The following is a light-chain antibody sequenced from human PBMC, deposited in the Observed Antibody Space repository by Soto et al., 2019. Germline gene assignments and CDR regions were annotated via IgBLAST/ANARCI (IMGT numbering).Light chain of an antibody. CDR1: QSISGW. J-gene: IGKJ1*01. V-gene: IGKV1-5*03. Sequence: DIQMTQSPSTLSASVGDRVTITCRASQSISGWLAWYQQKPGKAPKLLIYKASSLEGEVPSRFSGSGSGTEFTLTISSLQPDDFATYYCQQYDRPCTFGQGTRVEVK. CDR2: KAS. CDR3: QQYDRPCT.